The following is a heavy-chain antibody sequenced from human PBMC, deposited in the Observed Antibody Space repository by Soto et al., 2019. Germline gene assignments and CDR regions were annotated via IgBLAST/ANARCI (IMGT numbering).Heavy chain of an antibody. J-gene: IGHJ4*02. CDR3: AIDSAGVFFGY. V-gene: IGHV4-59*01. CDR2: IYYSGST. Sequence: SETLSLTCTVSGGSISSYYWSWIRQPPGKGLEWIGYIYYSGSTNYNPSLKSRVTISVDTSKNQFSLKLSSVTAADTAVYYCAIDSAGVFFGYWGQGTLVTVSS. D-gene: IGHD1-26*01. CDR1: GGSISSYY.